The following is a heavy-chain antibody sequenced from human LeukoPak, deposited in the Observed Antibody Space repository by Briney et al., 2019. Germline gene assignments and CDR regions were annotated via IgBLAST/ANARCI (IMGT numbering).Heavy chain of an antibody. V-gene: IGHV3-23*01. D-gene: IGHD2-2*01. CDR2: ISGSGGNT. CDR1: GFTFSSYA. J-gene: IGHJ4*02. CDR3: ARFTAYCSSTSCYDY. Sequence: GGSLKLSCATSGFTFSSYAMSWVRQAPGKGLEWVSSISGSGGNTYYADSVKGRFTISRDYSKNTLYLQMNSLRAEDTAVYYCARFTAYCSSTSCYDYWGQGTLVTVSS.